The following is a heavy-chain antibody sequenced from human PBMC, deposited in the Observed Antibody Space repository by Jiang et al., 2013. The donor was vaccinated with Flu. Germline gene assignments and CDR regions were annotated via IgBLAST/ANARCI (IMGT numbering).Heavy chain of an antibody. J-gene: IGHJ4*02. V-gene: IGHV4-34*01. CDR1: GGSFSGYY. CDR3: ARVGSGSSGYYDY. CDR2: INHSGST. D-gene: IGHD3-22*01. Sequence: LLKPSETLSLTCAVYGGSFSGYYWSWIRQPPGKGLEWIGEINHSGSTNYNPSLKSRVTISVDTSKNQFSLKLSSVTAADTAVYYCARVGSGSSGYYDYWGQGTLVTVSS.